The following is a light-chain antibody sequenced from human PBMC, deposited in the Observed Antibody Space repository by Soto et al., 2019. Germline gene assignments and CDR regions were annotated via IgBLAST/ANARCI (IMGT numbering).Light chain of an antibody. V-gene: IGLV2-8*01. J-gene: IGLJ2*01. CDR3: SSYGGINTVV. CDR2: EVS. CDR1: SSDVGGYNY. Sequence: QSALTQPPSASGSPGQSVTISCTGSSSDVGGYNYVSWYQQHPGKAPKLMIYEVSKRPSGVPDRLSGSKSGNTASLTVSGLQAEDAADYYCSSYGGINTVVFGGGTKLTVL.